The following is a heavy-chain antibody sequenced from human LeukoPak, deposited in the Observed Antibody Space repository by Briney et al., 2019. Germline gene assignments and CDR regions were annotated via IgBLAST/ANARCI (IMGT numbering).Heavy chain of an antibody. CDR1: GGSLSSYY. D-gene: IGHD5-18*01. CDR2: IYYTGST. V-gene: IGHV4-59*01. J-gene: IGHJ4*02. CDR3: AREGSRYSYGPFDY. Sequence: PSETLSLTCTVSGGSLSSYYWSWIRQPPGKGLEWIGYIYYTGSTNYNPSLKSRVTISVDTSKNQFSLKLSSVTAADTAVYYCAREGSRYSYGPFDYWGQGTLVTVSS.